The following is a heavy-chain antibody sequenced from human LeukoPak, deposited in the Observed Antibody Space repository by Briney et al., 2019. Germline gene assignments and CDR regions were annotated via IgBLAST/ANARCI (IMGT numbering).Heavy chain of an antibody. CDR1: GFTFDNYA. V-gene: IGHV3-43*02. CDR3: AKDIGADYYYDSSGYFI. J-gene: IGHJ3*02. CDR2: ISGDGDST. D-gene: IGHD3-22*01. Sequence: PGGSLRLSCAASGFTFDNYAMHWVRQVPGKVLEWVSLISGDGDSTYYPDSVKGRFTISRDNSKNSLYLQMNSLRTEDTALYYCAKDIGADYYYDSSGYFIWGQGTMVTVSS.